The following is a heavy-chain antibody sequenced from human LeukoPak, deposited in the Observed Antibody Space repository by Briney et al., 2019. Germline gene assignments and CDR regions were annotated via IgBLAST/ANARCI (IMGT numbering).Heavy chain of an antibody. V-gene: IGHV4-59*11. D-gene: IGHD6-13*01. Sequence: SETLSLTCTVSGVSISSHYWSWIRQPPGKGLEWIGYIYYSGSTNYNPSLKSRVTISVDTSKNQFSLKLSSVTAADTAVYYCARVLGGSSWYRYFDYWGQGTLVTVSA. CDR3: ARVLGGSSWYRYFDY. J-gene: IGHJ4*02. CDR1: GVSISSHY. CDR2: IYYSGST.